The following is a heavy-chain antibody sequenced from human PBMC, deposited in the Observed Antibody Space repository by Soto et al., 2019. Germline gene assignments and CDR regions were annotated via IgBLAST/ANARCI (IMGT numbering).Heavy chain of an antibody. CDR3: AKDIHGGRNPLGADY. CDR2: ISNDGNDK. CDR1: GFTFSSYG. Sequence: QVVESGGGVVQSGRSLRLSCAASGFTFSSYGMHWVRQAPGKGLEWVAVISNDGNDKYYIDSVKGRFTISRDNSNNTLYLQMNPLSTEDTALYYCAKDIHGGRNPLGADYWGQGTLLTVSS. V-gene: IGHV3-30*18. J-gene: IGHJ4*02. D-gene: IGHD2-15*01.